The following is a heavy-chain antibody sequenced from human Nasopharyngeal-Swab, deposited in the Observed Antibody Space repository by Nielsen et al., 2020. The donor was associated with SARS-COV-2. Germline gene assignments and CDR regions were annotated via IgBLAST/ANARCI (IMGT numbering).Heavy chain of an antibody. CDR3: ARDPALHGNFDY. CDR1: GYTFTSYY. V-gene: IGHV1-46*01. CDR2: INPSGGST. J-gene: IGHJ4*02. Sequence: ASVKVSCKASGYTFTSYYMHWVRQAPGQGLEWMGIINPSGGSTSYAQKFEGTVTMTRDTSTSTVYMELSSLRSEDTAVYYCARDPALHGNFDYWGQGTLVTVSS. D-gene: IGHD1-1*01.